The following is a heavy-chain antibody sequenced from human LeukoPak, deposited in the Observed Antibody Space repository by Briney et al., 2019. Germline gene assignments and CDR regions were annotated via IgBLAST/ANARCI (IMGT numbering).Heavy chain of an antibody. CDR3: ARSGWYRYGDY. J-gene: IGHJ4*02. CDR2: INHSGST. CDR1: GGSFSGYY. Sequence: SETLSLTCAVYGGSFSGYYWSWLRQPPGKGLEWIGEINHSGSTNYNPSLKSRVTISVDTSKNQFSLKLSSVTAADTAVYYCARSGWYRYGDYWGQGTLVTVSS. D-gene: IGHD6-19*01. V-gene: IGHV4-34*01.